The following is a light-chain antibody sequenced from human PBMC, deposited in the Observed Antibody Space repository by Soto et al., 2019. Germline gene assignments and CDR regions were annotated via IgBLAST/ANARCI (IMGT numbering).Light chain of an antibody. CDR3: QQYDNTPLT. CDR1: QSVLYSSNNKNY. Sequence: DIVMTQSPDSLAVSLGERATINCKSSQSVLYSSNNKNYLAWYQQKPGQPPKLLIYWASTRESGVPDRFSGSGSGTDFTLTISSLQAEDVAAYYCQQYDNTPLTFGGGTKVEIK. CDR2: WAS. V-gene: IGKV4-1*01. J-gene: IGKJ4*01.